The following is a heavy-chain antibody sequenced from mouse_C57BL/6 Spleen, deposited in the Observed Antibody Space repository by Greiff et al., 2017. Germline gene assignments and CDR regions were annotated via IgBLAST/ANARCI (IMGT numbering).Heavy chain of an antibody. V-gene: IGHV5-4*03. CDR3: ARGIYGGYYVFAY. D-gene: IGHD2-3*01. CDR2: ISYGGSYT. Sequence: EVMLLESGGGLVKPGGSLKLSCAASGFTFSSYSMSWVRQTPEQRLEWVATISYGGSYTYYPHNVKGRFTITRDNAKNNLYLHMRHLKSEDTAMYYCARGIYGGYYVFAYWGQGTLVTVSA. CDR1: GFTFSSYS. J-gene: IGHJ3*01.